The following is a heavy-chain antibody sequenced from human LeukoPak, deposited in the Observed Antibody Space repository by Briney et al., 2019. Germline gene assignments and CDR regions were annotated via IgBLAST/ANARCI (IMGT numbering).Heavy chain of an antibody. J-gene: IGHJ4*02. CDR1: GGTFSSYA. Sequence: SVKVSCKASGGTFSSYAISWVRQAPGQGLEWMGRIIPILGIANYAQKFQGRVTITADKSTSTAYMELSSLRSEDTAVYYCARDRGRGYSYGKRDSYFDYWGQGTLVTVSS. V-gene: IGHV1-69*04. D-gene: IGHD5-18*01. CDR2: IIPILGIA. CDR3: ARDRGRGYSYGKRDSYFDY.